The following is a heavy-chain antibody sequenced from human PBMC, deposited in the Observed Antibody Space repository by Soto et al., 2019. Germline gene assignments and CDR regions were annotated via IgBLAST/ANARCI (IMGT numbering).Heavy chain of an antibody. CDR3: AREGGRSYGLPERYDY. Sequence: EVQLMESGGGLVQPGGSLRLSCAASGFTFSSYWMSWVRQAPGKGLEWVANIKQDGSEKYYVDSVKGRFTISRDNAKNSLYLQMNSLRAEDTAVYYCAREGGRSYGLPERYDYWGQGTLVTVSS. V-gene: IGHV3-7*01. CDR1: GFTFSSYW. D-gene: IGHD5-18*01. CDR2: IKQDGSEK. J-gene: IGHJ4*02.